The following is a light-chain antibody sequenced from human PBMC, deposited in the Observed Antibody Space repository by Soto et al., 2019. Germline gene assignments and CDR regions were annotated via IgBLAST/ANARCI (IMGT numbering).Light chain of an antibody. J-gene: IGKJ4*01. CDR3: QQRSNWPFLT. Sequence: EIVLTQSPATLSLSPGERATLSCRASQSVSSYLAWYQQKPGQAPRLLIYDASNRATGIPARFSGSGSGTDFTLTICSLEPEYFAVYYCQQRSNWPFLTFGGGTKVEIK. V-gene: IGKV3-11*01. CDR1: QSVSSY. CDR2: DAS.